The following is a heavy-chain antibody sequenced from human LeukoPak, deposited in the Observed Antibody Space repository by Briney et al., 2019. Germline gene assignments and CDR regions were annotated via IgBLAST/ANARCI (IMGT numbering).Heavy chain of an antibody. CDR1: AFTFSSYS. Sequence: PGGSLRLSCAASAFTFSSYSMNWVRQAPGKGLEWVSSISSSSSYIYYADSVKGRFTISRDNAKNSLYLQMNSLRAEDTAVYYCARDGGGIVATIDGAFDIWGQGTMVTVSS. CDR2: ISSSSSYI. V-gene: IGHV3-21*01. D-gene: IGHD5-12*01. J-gene: IGHJ3*02. CDR3: ARDGGGIVATIDGAFDI.